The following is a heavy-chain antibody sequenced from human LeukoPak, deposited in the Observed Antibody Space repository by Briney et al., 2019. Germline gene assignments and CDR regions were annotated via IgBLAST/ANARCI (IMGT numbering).Heavy chain of an antibody. CDR1: GFTFNTYT. J-gene: IGHJ4*02. Sequence: GGSLRLSCAASGFTFNTYTMNWVRQAPGKGLEWVSSISSSSSYIYYADSVKGRFTISRDNAKNSLYLQMNGLRAEDTAVYYCARDPGRCTSSSCYPDYWGQGTLVTVSS. CDR2: ISSSSSYI. D-gene: IGHD2-2*01. CDR3: ARDPGRCTSSSCYPDY. V-gene: IGHV3-21*01.